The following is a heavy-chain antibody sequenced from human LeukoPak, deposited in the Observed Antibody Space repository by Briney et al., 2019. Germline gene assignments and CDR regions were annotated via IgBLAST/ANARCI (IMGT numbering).Heavy chain of an antibody. J-gene: IGHJ4*02. D-gene: IGHD3-3*01. Sequence: ASVKVSCKASGYTFTSYDINWVRQATGQGLEWMGWMNPNSGNTGYAQKFQGRVTMTRNTSISTAYMELSSLRSEDTAVYYCARARNGGSWSGYRYYFDYWGQGTLVTVSS. V-gene: IGHV1-8*01. CDR3: ARARNGGSWSGYRYYFDY. CDR1: GYTFTSYD. CDR2: MNPNSGNT.